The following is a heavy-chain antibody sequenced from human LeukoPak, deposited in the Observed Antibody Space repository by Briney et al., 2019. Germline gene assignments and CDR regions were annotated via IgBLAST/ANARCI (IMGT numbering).Heavy chain of an antibody. CDR3: ARHGSLLLWFGEFDY. CDR1: GGSFSGYY. D-gene: IGHD3-10*01. Sequence: SETLSLTCAVYGGSFSGYYWGWIRQPPGKGLEWIGSIYYSGSTYYNPSLKSRVTISVDTSKNQFSLKLSSVTAADTAVYYCARHGSLLLWFGEFDYWGQGTLVTVSS. V-gene: IGHV4-39*01. CDR2: IYYSGST. J-gene: IGHJ4*02.